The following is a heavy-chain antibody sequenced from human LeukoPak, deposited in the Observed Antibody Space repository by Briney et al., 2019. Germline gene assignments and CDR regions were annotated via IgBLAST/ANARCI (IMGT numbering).Heavy chain of an antibody. CDR1: GYTFSDYY. CDR2: INPSGGST. D-gene: IGHD3-3*01. J-gene: IGHJ4*02. CDR3: ASNYDFWSGRDY. Sequence: ASVKVSCKASGYTFSDYYIYWVRQAPGQGLEWMGIINPSGGSTSYAQKFQGRVTMTRDMSTSTVYMELSSLRSEDTAVYYCASNYDFWSGRDYWGQGTLVTVSS. V-gene: IGHV1-46*01.